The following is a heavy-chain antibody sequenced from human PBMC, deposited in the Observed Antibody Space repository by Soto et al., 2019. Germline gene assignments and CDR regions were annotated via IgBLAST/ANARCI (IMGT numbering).Heavy chain of an antibody. CDR2: IWYDGSNK. Sequence: GGSLRLSCAASGFTFSNYGMHWVRQAPGKGLEWVAIIWYDGSNKYYADSVKGRFTISRDNSENTVYLQMNSLRAEDTAVYYCEAGEPLHHRGQGTLVTVSS. D-gene: IGHD3-10*01. CDR3: EAGEPLHH. CDR1: GFTFSNYG. V-gene: IGHV3-33*01. J-gene: IGHJ4*02.